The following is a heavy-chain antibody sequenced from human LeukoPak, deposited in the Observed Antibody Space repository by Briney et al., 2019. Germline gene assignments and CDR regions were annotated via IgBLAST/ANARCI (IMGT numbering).Heavy chain of an antibody. CDR3: ARDAGYSGYDRTYGMDV. CDR1: GYTFTNYY. J-gene: IGHJ6*02. D-gene: IGHD5-12*01. CDR2: INPSGGST. V-gene: IGHV1-46*01. Sequence: GASVKVSCKASGYTFTNYYMHWVRQAPGQGLEWMGIINPSGGSTNYAQKFQGRVTMTRDTSTSTVYMELSSLRSDDTAVYYCARDAGYSGYDRTYGMDVWGQGTTVTASS.